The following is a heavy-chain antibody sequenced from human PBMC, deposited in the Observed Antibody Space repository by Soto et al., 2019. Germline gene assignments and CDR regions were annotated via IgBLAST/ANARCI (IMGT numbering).Heavy chain of an antibody. CDR1: GFTVSSNY. CDR3: ARESITMVRGVPNYYYGMDV. V-gene: IGHV3-53*01. CDR2: IYSGGST. Sequence: GGSLRLSCAASGFTVSSNYMSWVRQAPGKGLEWVSVIYSGGSTYYADSVKGRFTISRDNSKNTLYLQMNSLRAEDTAVYYCARESITMVRGVPNYYYGMDVWGQGTTVTVSS. J-gene: IGHJ6*02. D-gene: IGHD3-10*01.